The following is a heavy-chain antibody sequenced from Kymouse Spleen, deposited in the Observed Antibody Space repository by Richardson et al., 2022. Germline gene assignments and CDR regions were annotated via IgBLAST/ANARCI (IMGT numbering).Heavy chain of an antibody. Sequence: EVQLVESGGGVVRPGGSLRLSCAASGFTFDDYGMSWVRQAPGKGLEWVSGINWNGGSTGYADSVKGRFTISRDNAKNSLYLQMNSLRAEDTALYYCARDHYYYGSGSYYSDYYYYGMDVWGQGTTVTVSS. CDR2: INWNGGST. CDR3: ARDHYYYGSGSYYSDYYYYGMDV. J-gene: IGHJ6*02. D-gene: IGHD3-10*01. V-gene: IGHV3-20*d01. CDR1: GFTFDDYG.